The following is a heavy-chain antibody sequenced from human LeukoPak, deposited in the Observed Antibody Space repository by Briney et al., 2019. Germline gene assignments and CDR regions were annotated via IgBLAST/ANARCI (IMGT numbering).Heavy chain of an antibody. D-gene: IGHD1-26*01. CDR3: SRLSHVAGAPKVSWFDP. V-gene: IGHV4-38-2*02. CDR1: AYSISDGWV. CDR2: IHRSGTT. Sequence: SGTLSLTCTVSAYSISDGWVWGMIRQPPGKGLEWIGSIHRSGTTYYNPSLKSRVTMSVDTSNNQFSLKLTSVTAADTAMYYCSRLSHVAGAPKVSWFDPWGQGTLVTVSS. J-gene: IGHJ5*02.